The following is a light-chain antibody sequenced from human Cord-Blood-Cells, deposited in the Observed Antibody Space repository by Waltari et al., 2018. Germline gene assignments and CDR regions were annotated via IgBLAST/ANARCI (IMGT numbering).Light chain of an antibody. CDR3: SSYTSSSASWV. J-gene: IGLJ3*02. V-gene: IGLV2-14*01. CDR2: DVS. Sequence: QSALTQPASVSGSPGQSITISCTGTSSDVGGYNHVSWYQQHPGKAPKRMIDDVSNRPSGVSNRFSGSKSGNTAALTISGLQAEDEADYYCSSYTSSSASWVFGGGTKLTVL. CDR1: SSDVGGYNH.